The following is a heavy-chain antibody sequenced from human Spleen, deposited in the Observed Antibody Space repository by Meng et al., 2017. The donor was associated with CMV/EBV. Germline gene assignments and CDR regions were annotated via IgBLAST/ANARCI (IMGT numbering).Heavy chain of an antibody. CDR2: ISGSGDGT. CDR3: AKRRTGNFDY. V-gene: IGHV3-23*01. J-gene: IGHJ4*02. CDR1: GFTFSSDA. D-gene: IGHD1-1*01. Sequence: LSWSAAGFTFSSDAMSWVSQAPGKGLEWVSAISGSGDGTYYADSVKGRFTISRDNSKNTLYLQMNSLRAEDTAVYYCAKRRTGNFDYWGQGTLVTVSS.